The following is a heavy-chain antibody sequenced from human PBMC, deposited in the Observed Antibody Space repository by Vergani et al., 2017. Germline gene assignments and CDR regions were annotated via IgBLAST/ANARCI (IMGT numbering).Heavy chain of an antibody. CDR1: GGSFSGYY. D-gene: IGHD3-3*01. J-gene: IGHJ6*02. CDR2: IYYSGST. Sequence: QVQLQQWGAGLLKPSETLSLTCAVYGGSFSGYYWSWIRQPPGKGLEWIGYIYYSGSTNYNPSLKSRVTISVDTSKNQFSLKLSSVTAADTAVYYCARGLYDFWSGPSLGYYYYGMDVWGQGTTVTVSS. CDR3: ARGLYDFWSGPSLGYYYYGMDV. V-gene: IGHV4-34*11.